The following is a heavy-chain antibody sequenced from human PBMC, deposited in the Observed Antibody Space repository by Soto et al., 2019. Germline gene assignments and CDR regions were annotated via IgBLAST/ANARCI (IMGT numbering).Heavy chain of an antibody. CDR1: GFTFSSYA. V-gene: IGHV3-23*01. CDR3: AKDAPRVRGVPIAYFDY. CDR2: ISGSGGST. Sequence: GESLKISCAASGFTFSSYAMSWVRQAPGKGLEWVSAISGSGGSTYYADSVKGRFTISRDNSKYTHYLQMNRRRAEDTAVYYGAKDAPRVRGVPIAYFDYWGQGTLVTVSS. J-gene: IGHJ4*02. D-gene: IGHD3-10*01.